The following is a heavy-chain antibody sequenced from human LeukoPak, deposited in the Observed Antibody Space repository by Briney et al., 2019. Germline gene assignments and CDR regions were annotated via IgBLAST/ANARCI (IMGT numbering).Heavy chain of an antibody. V-gene: IGHV3-30-3*01. CDR2: ISYDGSNK. CDR1: GFTFSSYA. CDR3: ARDDYGDGGVGY. D-gene: IGHD4-17*01. Sequence: GGSLRLSCAASGFTFSSYAMHWVRQAPGKGLEWVAVISYDGSNKYYADSVKGRFTISRDNSKNTLYLQMNSLRAEDTAVYYCARDDYGDGGVGYWGQGTLVTVSS. J-gene: IGHJ4*02.